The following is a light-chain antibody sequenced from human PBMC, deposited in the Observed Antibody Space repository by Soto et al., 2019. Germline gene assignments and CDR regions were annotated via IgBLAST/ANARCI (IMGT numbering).Light chain of an antibody. CDR3: QQYNKWWT. Sequence: EIVMTQSPATLSVSPGERATLSCRASQSVNSNLAWYQQKPGQAPRLLISGASTRATGIPARFSGSGSETEFTLTISRLQSEDFAVYYCQQYNKWWTFGQGTEVEMK. V-gene: IGKV3-15*01. CDR1: QSVNSN. J-gene: IGKJ1*01. CDR2: GAS.